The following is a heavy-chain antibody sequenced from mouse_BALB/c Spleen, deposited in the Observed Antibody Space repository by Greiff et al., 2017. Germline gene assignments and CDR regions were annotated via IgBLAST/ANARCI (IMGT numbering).Heavy chain of an antibody. CDR2: IHPNSGNT. Sequence: VQLVESGSVLVRPGASVKLSCKASGYTFTSSWMHWAKQRPGQGLEWIGEIHPNSGNTNYNEKFKGKATLTVDTSSSTAYVDLSSLTSEDSAVYYCARKDYWGQGTTLTVSS. V-gene: IGHV1S130*01. J-gene: IGHJ2*01. CDR3: ARKDY. CDR1: GYTFTSSW.